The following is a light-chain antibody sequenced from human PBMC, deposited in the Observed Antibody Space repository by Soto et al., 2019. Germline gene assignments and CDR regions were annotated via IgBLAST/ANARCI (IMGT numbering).Light chain of an antibody. CDR2: VNT. CDR3: QSYDSSLSGVV. CDR1: SSNIGATYD. J-gene: IGLJ2*01. V-gene: IGLV1-40*01. Sequence: QSVLTQPPSVSVAPGQRVTISCTGSSSNIGATYDVHWYQQLPGTAPKLLIYVNTNRPSGVPDRFSGSKSGTSASLAITGLHAEEEGASYCQSYDSSLSGVVCGVGTKLTAL.